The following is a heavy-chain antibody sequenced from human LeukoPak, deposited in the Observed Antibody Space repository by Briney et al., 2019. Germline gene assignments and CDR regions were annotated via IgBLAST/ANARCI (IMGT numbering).Heavy chain of an antibody. D-gene: IGHD3-3*01. V-gene: IGHV3-23*01. J-gene: IGHJ6*02. Sequence: GGSLRLSCAASGFTFSSYAMSWVRQAPGKGXXXXXXXXXXXXXXXYADSVEGRFTISRDNSKNTLYLQMNSLRAEDTAVYYCAKESQSRITIFGVVIGQGVRHGMDVWGQGTTVTVSS. CDR2: XXXXXXXX. CDR3: AKESQSRITIFGVVIGQGVRHGMDV. CDR1: GFTFSSYA.